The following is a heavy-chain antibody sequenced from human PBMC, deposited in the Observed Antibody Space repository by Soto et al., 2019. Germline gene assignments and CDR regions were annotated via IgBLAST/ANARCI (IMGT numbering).Heavy chain of an antibody. CDR2: INAGNCNT. V-gene: IGHV1-3*01. CDR3: ASSAMGRNYYYYYMDV. J-gene: IGHJ6*03. D-gene: IGHD5-18*01. Sequence: GASVKVSCKASGYTFTSYAMHWVRQAPGQRLGWMGWINAGNCNTKYSQKFQGRVTITRDTSASTAYMELSSLRSEDTAVFYCASSAMGRNYYYYYMDVWGKGTTVTVSS. CDR1: GYTFTSYA.